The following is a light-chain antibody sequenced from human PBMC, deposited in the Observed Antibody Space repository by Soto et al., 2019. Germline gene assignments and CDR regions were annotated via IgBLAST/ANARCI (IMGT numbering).Light chain of an antibody. CDR3: SSFTRSNSYV. CDR1: SSDVGAYNY. CDR2: DVS. J-gene: IGLJ1*01. V-gene: IGLV2-14*03. Sequence: QSALTQPASVSGSPGQSITISCTGTSSDVGAYNYVSWYQQRPGKVPKLMIYDVSDRPSGVSNRFSGSKSGNTASLTISGLQAEDEADYYCSSFTRSNSYVFGTGTKLTVL.